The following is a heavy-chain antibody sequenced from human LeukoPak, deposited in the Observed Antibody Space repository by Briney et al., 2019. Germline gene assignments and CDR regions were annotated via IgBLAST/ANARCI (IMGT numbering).Heavy chain of an antibody. D-gene: IGHD6-13*01. Sequence: GGSLILSCAASGFTFSSYGMHWVRQAPGKGLEWVAVISYDATNKYYADSVKGRFTLSRDNSKNTLYLQTNTLRAEDTAVYYCARASSSYFYYFDYWGQGTLVTVSS. J-gene: IGHJ4*02. V-gene: IGHV3-30*03. CDR2: ISYDATNK. CDR1: GFTFSSYG. CDR3: ARASSSYFYYFDY.